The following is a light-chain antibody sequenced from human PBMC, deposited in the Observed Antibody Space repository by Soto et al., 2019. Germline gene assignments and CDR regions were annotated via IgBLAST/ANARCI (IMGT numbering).Light chain of an antibody. Sequence: QSVLTQPPSASGSPGQSVTISCTGTSSDVGGYNYVSWYQQHPGKAPKLMIYEVSKRPSGVPDRFSGSKSGNTASLTVSGLQAEDEADYYCSSYAGSNNFGVFXTGTKV. V-gene: IGLV2-8*01. CDR3: SSYAGSNNFGV. CDR1: SSDVGGYNY. J-gene: IGLJ1*01. CDR2: EVS.